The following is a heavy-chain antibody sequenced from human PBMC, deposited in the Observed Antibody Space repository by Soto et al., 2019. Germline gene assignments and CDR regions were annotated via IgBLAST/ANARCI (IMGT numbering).Heavy chain of an antibody. V-gene: IGHV1-69*13. Sequence: VASVKVSCKASGGTFSSYAISWVRQAPGQGLEWMGGIIPIFGTANYAQKFQGRVTITADESTSTAYMELSSLRSEDTAVYYCAREGYKSLWFGELSSGYFDYWGQGTLVTVSS. J-gene: IGHJ4*02. D-gene: IGHD3-10*01. CDR3: AREGYKSLWFGELSSGYFDY. CDR2: IIPIFGTA. CDR1: GGTFSSYA.